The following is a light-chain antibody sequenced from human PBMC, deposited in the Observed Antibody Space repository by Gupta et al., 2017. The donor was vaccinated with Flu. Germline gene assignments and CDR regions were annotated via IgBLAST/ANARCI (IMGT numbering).Light chain of an antibody. CDR3: PQYDIYPRT. J-gene: IGKJ2*01. CDR2: GAF. Sequence: PAYFAASTGDRVTITCRASQEISNDLAWYHQTPGEAPNLLIHGAFNLKSGVPSRFSGSGSGTDFTLTISCLQPEDFATYYCPQYDIYPRTFGQGTSLEIK. CDR1: QEISND. V-gene: IGKV1-8*01.